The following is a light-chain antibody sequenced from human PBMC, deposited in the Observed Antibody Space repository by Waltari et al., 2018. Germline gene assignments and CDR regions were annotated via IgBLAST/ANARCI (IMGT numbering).Light chain of an antibody. CDR1: QSIDSY. CDR3: QQSDSIPPQFT. Sequence: DIQMAQSPSSLSASVGDRVTITCRASQSIDSYLNWYQQKPGKAPKLLIYAASTLQSGVPSRCSGSGSGTDFTLTISSRQPEDFATYYCQQSDSIPPQFTFGPGTKVDIK. V-gene: IGKV1-39*01. CDR2: AAS. J-gene: IGKJ3*01.